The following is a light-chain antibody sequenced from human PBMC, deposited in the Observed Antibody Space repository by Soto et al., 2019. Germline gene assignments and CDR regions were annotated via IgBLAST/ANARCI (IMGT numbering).Light chain of an antibody. V-gene: IGLV1-44*01. CDR1: SSNIGTNT. CDR2: NNN. J-gene: IGLJ1*01. CDR3: AAWDDSLRAHV. Sequence: QSVLTQPPSASGTPGQRVTISCSGGSSNIGTNTVNWYQQLPGTAPKLLIYNNNQRPSGVPDRLSGSKSGTSASLAVSGLQSEDEADYYCAAWDDSLRAHVFGTGTKVTVL.